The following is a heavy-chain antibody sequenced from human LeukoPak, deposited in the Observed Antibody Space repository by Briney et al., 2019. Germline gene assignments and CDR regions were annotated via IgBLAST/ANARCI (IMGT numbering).Heavy chain of an antibody. Sequence: GGSLRLSCAASGFIFSDYYMSWIRQAPGKGLEWISYVSDGGSTKYYADSVKGRFTTSRDNDKNSLLLQMDSLRVEDTAIYYCARETGSTWNAPIDYWGQGILVTVSS. V-gene: IGHV3-11*01. CDR3: ARETGSTWNAPIDY. CDR2: VSDGGSTK. J-gene: IGHJ4*02. D-gene: IGHD6-13*01. CDR1: GFIFSDYY.